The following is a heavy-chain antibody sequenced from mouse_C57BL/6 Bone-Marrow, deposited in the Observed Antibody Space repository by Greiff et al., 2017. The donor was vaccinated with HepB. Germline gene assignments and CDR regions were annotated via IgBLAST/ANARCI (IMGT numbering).Heavy chain of an antibody. J-gene: IGHJ3*01. V-gene: IGHV5-12*01. CDR3: ANYYGSSGGFAY. CDR2: ISNGGGST. Sequence: EVQRVESGGGLVQPGGSLKLSCAASGFTFSDYYMYWVRQTPEKRLEWVAYISNGGGSTYYPDTVKGRFTISRDNAKNTLYLQMSRLKSEDTAMYYCANYYGSSGGFAYWGQGTLVTVSA. CDR1: GFTFSDYY. D-gene: IGHD1-1*01.